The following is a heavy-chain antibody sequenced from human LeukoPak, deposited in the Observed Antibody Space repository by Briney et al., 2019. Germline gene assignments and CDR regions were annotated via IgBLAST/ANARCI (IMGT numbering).Heavy chain of an antibody. CDR2: ISNDGNNK. CDR3: ARDRYYGSGRYNYFDY. D-gene: IGHD3-10*01. V-gene: IGHV3-30*04. J-gene: IGHJ4*02. CDR1: GFTFSSYT. Sequence: PGRSLRLSCAASGFTFSSYTMHWVRQAPGKGLEWVAVISNDGNNKDYGDSVKGRFTISRDNSKNTLYLQMNSLRPEDTAVFYCARDRYYGSGRYNYFDYWGQGTLVTVSS.